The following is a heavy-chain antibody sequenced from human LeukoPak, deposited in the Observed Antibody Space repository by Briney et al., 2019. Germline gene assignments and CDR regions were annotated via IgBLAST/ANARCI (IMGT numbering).Heavy chain of an antibody. CDR2: ISRSGDTI. J-gene: IGHJ4*02. V-gene: IGHV3-48*03. Sequence: GGSLRLSCAASGFTFSRYEMNWVRQAPGKGLEWVSYISRSGDTIYSADSVKGRFTISRDNAKNSLYLQMSSLRAEDTAVYYCARDYASDYWGQGTLVTASS. CDR1: GFTFSRYE. CDR3: ARDYASDY. D-gene: IGHD3-10*01.